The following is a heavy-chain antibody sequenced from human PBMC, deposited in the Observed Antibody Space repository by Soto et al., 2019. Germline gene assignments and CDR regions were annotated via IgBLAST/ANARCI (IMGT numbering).Heavy chain of an antibody. Sequence: ASVKVSCKASGYTFSDYSMHWVRQAPGEGLEWMGSITPYIAGTRYAQKFQGRVTMTSDTSISTAYMELNRLRFDDTAVYYCATAPAGAVTHWGQGTLVTVSS. V-gene: IGHV1-2*02. J-gene: IGHJ4*02. D-gene: IGHD2-15*01. CDR3: ATAPAGAVTH. CDR2: ITPYIAGT. CDR1: GYTFSDYS.